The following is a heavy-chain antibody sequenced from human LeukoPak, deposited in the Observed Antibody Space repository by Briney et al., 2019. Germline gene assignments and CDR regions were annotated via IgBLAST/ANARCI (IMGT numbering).Heavy chain of an antibody. D-gene: IGHD3-16*02. V-gene: IGHV3-30*02. CDR3: AKGLIYDYVWGSYPP. CDR2: IRYDGSNK. J-gene: IGHJ4*02. Sequence: PGGSLRLSCAASGFTFSSYGMSWVRQAPGKGLEWVAYIRYDGSNKYYADSVKGRFTISRDNSKNTLYVQMNSLRAEDTAVYYCAKGLIYDYVWGSYPPGGQGTLVTVSS. CDR1: GFTFSSYG.